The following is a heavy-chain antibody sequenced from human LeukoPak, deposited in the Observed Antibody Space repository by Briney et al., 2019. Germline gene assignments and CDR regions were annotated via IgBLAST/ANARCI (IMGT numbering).Heavy chain of an antibody. CDR1: GGTFSCYA. CDR3: AREKGSTDYGMDV. D-gene: IGHD2-2*01. CDR2: IIPIFGTA. Sequence: SVKVSCKASGGTFSCYAISWVRQAPGQGLEWMGGIIPIFGTANYAQKFQGRVTITADESTSTAYMELSSLRSEDTVVYYCAREKGSTDYGMDVWGQGTTVTVSS. J-gene: IGHJ6*02. V-gene: IGHV1-69*13.